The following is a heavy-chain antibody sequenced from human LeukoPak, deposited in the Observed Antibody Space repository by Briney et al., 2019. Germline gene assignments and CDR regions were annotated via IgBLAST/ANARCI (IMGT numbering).Heavy chain of an antibody. CDR1: GGTFSSYA. J-gene: IGHJ4*02. V-gene: IGHV1-69*04. CDR3: ASRGQQVWFHY. CDR2: IIPILGIA. Sequence: ASVKVSCKASGGTFSSYAISWVRQAPGQGLEWMGRIIPILGIANYAQKFQGRVTITADKSTSTAYMELSSLRSEDTAVYYCASRGQQVWFHYWGQGTLVTVSS. D-gene: IGHD5-18*01.